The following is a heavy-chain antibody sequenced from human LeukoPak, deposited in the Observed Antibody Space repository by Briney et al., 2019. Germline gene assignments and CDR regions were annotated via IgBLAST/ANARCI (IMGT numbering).Heavy chain of an antibody. D-gene: IGHD3-22*01. CDR2: INPNSGGT. J-gene: IGHJ1*01. CDR1: GYTFTGYY. Sequence: ASVKVSCKASGYTFTGYYMHWVRQAPGQGLGWMGWINPNSGGTNYAQKFQGRVTMTRDTSISTAYMELSRLRSDDTAVYYCARDGAGYYDSSGYYYFQYWGQGTLVTVSS. V-gene: IGHV1-2*02. CDR3: ARDGAGYYDSSGYYYFQY.